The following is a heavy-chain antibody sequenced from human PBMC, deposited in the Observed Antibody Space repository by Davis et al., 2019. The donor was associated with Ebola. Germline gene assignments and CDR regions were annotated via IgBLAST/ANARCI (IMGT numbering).Heavy chain of an antibody. CDR3: ARDQDNNWNYRPLIDYYYMDV. CDR1: GDSVSSNSAA. CDR2: TYYRSKWYN. D-gene: IGHD1-7*01. V-gene: IGHV6-1*01. Sequence: MPSETLSLTCAISGDSVSSNSAAWNWIRQSPSRGLEWLGRTYYRSKWYNDYAVSVKSRITIKPDTSKNQFSLQLNSVTPEETAVYYCARDQDNNWNYRPLIDYYYMDVWGKGTTVTVSS. J-gene: IGHJ6*03.